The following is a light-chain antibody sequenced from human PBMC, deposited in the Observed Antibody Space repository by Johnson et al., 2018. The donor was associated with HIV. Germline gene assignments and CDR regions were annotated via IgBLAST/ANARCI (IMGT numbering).Light chain of an antibody. CDR1: SSNIGRNY. CDR2: ENN. CDR3: GTWDSSVYV. J-gene: IGLJ1*01. Sequence: QAVLTQPPSVSAAPGQKVTISCSGSSSNIGRNYVSWYQQLPGTAPKLLIYENNKRPSGIPDRFSGSKSGTSATLGITGLRTGDEADYYCGTWDSSVYVFGPGTKVTVL. V-gene: IGLV1-51*02.